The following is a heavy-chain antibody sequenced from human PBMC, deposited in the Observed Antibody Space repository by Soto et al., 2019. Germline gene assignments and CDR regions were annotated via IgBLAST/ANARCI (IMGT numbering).Heavy chain of an antibody. CDR3: ARDSYYDILTGYSYYYMDV. D-gene: IGHD3-9*01. Sequence: ASVKVSCKASGYTFTSYAMHWVRQAPGQRLEWMGWINAGNGNTKYSQKFQGRGTITRDTSASTAYMELSSLRTEDTAVYYCARDSYYDILTGYSYYYMDVWGKGTTVTVSS. V-gene: IGHV1-3*01. J-gene: IGHJ6*03. CDR1: GYTFTSYA. CDR2: INAGNGNT.